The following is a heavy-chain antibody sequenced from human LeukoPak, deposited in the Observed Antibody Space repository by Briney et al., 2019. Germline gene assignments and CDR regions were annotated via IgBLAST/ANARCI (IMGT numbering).Heavy chain of an antibody. Sequence: GASVKVSCKASGYTFTGYYMHWVRQAPGQGLEWMGWINPNSGGTNYAQKFQGRVTMTRDTSISTAYMELSRLRSDDTAVYYCARDLRIAAAGTRGSAYYWGQGTLVTVSS. CDR3: ARDLRIAAAGTRGSAYY. CDR2: INPNSGGT. J-gene: IGHJ4*02. D-gene: IGHD6-13*01. CDR1: GYTFTGYY. V-gene: IGHV1-2*02.